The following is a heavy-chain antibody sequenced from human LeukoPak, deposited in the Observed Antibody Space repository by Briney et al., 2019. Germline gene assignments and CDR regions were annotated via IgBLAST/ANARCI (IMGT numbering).Heavy chain of an antibody. J-gene: IGHJ5*02. CDR1: GGSISSYY. D-gene: IGHD3-10*01. V-gene: IGHV4-59*08. CDR2: IYYSGST. CDR3: ARHRGWFDP. Sequence: SETLSLTCTVSGGSISSYYWSWIRQPPGKGPEWIGYIYYSGSTNYNPSLKSRVTISVDTSKNQFSLKLSSVTAADTAVYYCARHRGWFDPWGQGTLVTVSS.